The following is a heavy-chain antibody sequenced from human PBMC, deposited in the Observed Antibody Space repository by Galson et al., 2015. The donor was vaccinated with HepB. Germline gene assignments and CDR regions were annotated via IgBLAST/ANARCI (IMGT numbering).Heavy chain of an antibody. CDR3: ARDWATVTTGPPNVYYYYYNMDV. CDR2: INHDGSST. Sequence: SLRLSCAASGFTFSSYWMHWVRQAPGKGLVWVSRINHDGSSTSYADPVKGRFTISTDITKNTLYLQMNSLRAEDTSVYYCARDWATVTTGPPNVYYYYYNMDVWGKGTTVTVSS. V-gene: IGHV3-74*01. D-gene: IGHD4-11*01. CDR1: GFTFSSYW. J-gene: IGHJ6*03.